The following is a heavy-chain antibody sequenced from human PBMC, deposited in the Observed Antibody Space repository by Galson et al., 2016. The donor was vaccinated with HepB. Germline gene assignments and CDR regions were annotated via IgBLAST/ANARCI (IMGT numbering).Heavy chain of an antibody. CDR3: ARAIVGATKFRVYFDS. V-gene: IGHV1-18*01. J-gene: IGHJ4*02. CDR1: GYTFVSYG. Sequence: SVKVSCKASGYTFVSYGFTWVRQAPGQGLEWLGWINGYNSDSICAQKLQDRLTMTTDTSTSTAYMEPRRLRSDDTAVYYCARAIVGATKFRVYFDSRGQGTLVTVSS. CDR2: INGYNSDS. D-gene: IGHD1-26*01.